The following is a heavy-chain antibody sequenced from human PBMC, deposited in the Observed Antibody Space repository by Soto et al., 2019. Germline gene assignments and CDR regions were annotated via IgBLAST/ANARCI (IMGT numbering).Heavy chain of an antibody. V-gene: IGHV3-30*18. D-gene: IGHD3-16*01. CDR1: GFSFSKYG. J-gene: IGHJ4*02. CDR3: AKELRETGGYYFDC. CDR2: MSDDGSKK. Sequence: QVQLVESGGGVVQPGRSLRLSCAASGFSFSKYGMHWVRQAPGKGLEWVAEMSDDGSKKYYGDSVKGRFTISRENSKNTRYLLMDSLRPEDTAMYYCAKELRETGGYYFDCWGQGTLVTVSS.